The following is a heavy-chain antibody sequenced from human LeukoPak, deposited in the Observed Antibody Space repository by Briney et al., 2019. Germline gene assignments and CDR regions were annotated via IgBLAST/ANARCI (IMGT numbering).Heavy chain of an antibody. Sequence: PGGSLRLSCAASGFTFNSYAMSWVRQAPGKGLEWVSVISGSGGSTYYADSVKGRFTISRDNAKNTLYLQMNSLRAEDTAVYYCASMRWLQSSVDYWGQGILVTVSS. J-gene: IGHJ4*02. D-gene: IGHD5-24*01. CDR2: ISGSGGST. CDR3: ASMRWLQSSVDY. V-gene: IGHV3-23*01. CDR1: GFTFNSYA.